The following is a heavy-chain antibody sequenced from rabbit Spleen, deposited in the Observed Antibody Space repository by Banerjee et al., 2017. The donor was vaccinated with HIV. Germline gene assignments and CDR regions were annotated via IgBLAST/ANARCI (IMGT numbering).Heavy chain of an antibody. J-gene: IGHJ4*01. Sequence: QSLEESGGDLVKPGASLTLACKASGFSFSSSYWMYWVRQAPGKGLELIACIYTGSSGSTYYASWAKGRFTISKASSTTVTLQMTSLTAADTATYFCARDISGNSVELDLWGQGTLVTVS. CDR3: ARDISGNSVELDL. D-gene: IGHD1-1*01. V-gene: IGHV1S40*01. CDR1: GFSFSSSYW. CDR2: IYTGSSGST.